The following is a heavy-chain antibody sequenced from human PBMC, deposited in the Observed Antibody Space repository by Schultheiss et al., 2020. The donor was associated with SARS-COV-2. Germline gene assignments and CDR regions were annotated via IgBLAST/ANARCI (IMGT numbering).Heavy chain of an antibody. CDR2: ISGSGGST. V-gene: IGHV3-23*01. CDR3: ATRYDY. J-gene: IGHJ4*02. CDR1: GFTFSSYG. D-gene: IGHD3-9*01. Sequence: GGSLRLSCAASGFTFSSYGMHWVRQAPGKGLEWVSAISGSGGSTYYADSVKGRFTISRDNSKNTVDLQMDSLRPGDTAMYYCATRYDYWGQGTLVTVSS.